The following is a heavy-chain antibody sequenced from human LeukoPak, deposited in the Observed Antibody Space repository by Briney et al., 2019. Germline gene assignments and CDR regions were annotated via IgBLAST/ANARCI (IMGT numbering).Heavy chain of an antibody. D-gene: IGHD1-7*01. CDR3: ARDASGFATGTTSFDY. CDR1: GYTFTSYY. J-gene: IGHJ4*02. Sequence: ASVKVSCKASGYTFTSYYMHWVRQAPGQGLEWMGIINPSGGSTSYAQKFQGRVTMTRDTSTSTVYMELSSLRSEDTAVYYCARDASGFATGTTSFDYWGQGTLVTVSS. CDR2: INPSGGST. V-gene: IGHV1-46*01.